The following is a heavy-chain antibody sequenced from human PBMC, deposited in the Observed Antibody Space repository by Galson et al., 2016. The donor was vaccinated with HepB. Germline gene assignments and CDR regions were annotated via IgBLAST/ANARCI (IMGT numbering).Heavy chain of an antibody. Sequence: QSGAEVKKPGESLRISCKGSAYNFTSDWISWVRQMPGKGLEWMGKIDPSDSYTNYSPSFQGHVTISADKSISTAYLQWSSLKASDTAMYYCARHSLPYFFDKGCWFDPWGQGTLVTVSS. D-gene: IGHD3-22*01. CDR2: IDPSDSYT. CDR3: ARHSLPYFFDKGCWFDP. J-gene: IGHJ5*02. CDR1: AYNFTSDW. V-gene: IGHV5-10-1*01.